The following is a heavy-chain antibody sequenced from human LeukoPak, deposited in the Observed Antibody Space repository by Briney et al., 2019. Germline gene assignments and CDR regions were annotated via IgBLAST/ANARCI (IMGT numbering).Heavy chain of an antibody. V-gene: IGHV3-30*18. J-gene: IGHJ4*02. Sequence: GRSLRLSCAASGFTFSSYGMHWVRQAPGKGLEWVAVISYDGSNKYYADSVKGRFTISRDNSKNTLYLQMNSLRAEDTAVYYCAKDSGWYGSNTHDYWGQGTLVTVSS. CDR2: ISYDGSNK. D-gene: IGHD6-19*01. CDR3: AKDSGWYGSNTHDY. CDR1: GFTFSSYG.